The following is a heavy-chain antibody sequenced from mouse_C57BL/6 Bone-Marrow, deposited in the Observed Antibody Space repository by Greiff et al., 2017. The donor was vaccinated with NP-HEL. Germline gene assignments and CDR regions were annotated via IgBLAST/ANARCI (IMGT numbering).Heavy chain of an antibody. V-gene: IGHV1-85*01. CDR2: IYPRDGST. J-gene: IGHJ3*01. Sequence: QVQLQQSGPELVKPGASVKLSCKASGYTFTSYDINWVKQRPGQGLEWIGWIYPRDGSTKYNEKFKGQATLTVDTSSSTAYMELHSLTSEDSAVYFCASPLYYGSSYAWFAYWGQGTLVTVSA. CDR1: GYTFTSYD. D-gene: IGHD1-1*01. CDR3: ASPLYYGSSYAWFAY.